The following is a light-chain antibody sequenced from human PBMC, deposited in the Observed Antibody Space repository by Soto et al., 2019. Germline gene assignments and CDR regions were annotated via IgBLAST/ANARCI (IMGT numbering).Light chain of an antibody. CDR2: DAS. CDR1: QSVSSY. Sequence: EIVLTQSTATLSLSPGERATLSCRASQSVSSYLAWYQQKPGQAPRLLIYDASNRATGIPARFSGSGSGTDFTLTISSREPEDFAVYYCQQRSNWATFGQGTKGEIK. J-gene: IGKJ1*01. CDR3: QQRSNWAT. V-gene: IGKV3-11*01.